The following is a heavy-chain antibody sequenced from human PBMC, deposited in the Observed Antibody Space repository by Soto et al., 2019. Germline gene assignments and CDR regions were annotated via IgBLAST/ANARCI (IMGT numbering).Heavy chain of an antibody. D-gene: IGHD2-2*01. CDR1: GGSFSGYY. CDR2: INHSGST. J-gene: IGHJ5*02. Sequence: SETLSLTCAVYGGSFSGYYWSWIRQPPGKGLEWIGEINHSGSTNYNPSLKSRVTISVDTSKNQFSLKLSSVTAADTAVYYCARSGYCSSTSCHQTPTAIRVWFDPWGQGTLVTVSS. V-gene: IGHV4-34*01. CDR3: ARSGYCSSTSCHQTPTAIRVWFDP.